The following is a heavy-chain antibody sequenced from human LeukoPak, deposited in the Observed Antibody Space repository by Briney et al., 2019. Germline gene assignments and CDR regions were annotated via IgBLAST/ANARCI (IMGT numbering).Heavy chain of an antibody. V-gene: IGHV3-30*03. D-gene: IGHD3-22*01. CDR3: ARDFSYYDSSGYSRGAFDI. Sequence: GGSLRLSCAASGFTFSSCGMHWVRQAPGKGLEWVVVISYDGSNKYYADSVKGRFTISRDNSKNTLYLQMNSLRAEDTAVYYCARDFSYYDSSGYSRGAFDIWGQGTMVTVSS. J-gene: IGHJ3*02. CDR2: ISYDGSNK. CDR1: GFTFSSCG.